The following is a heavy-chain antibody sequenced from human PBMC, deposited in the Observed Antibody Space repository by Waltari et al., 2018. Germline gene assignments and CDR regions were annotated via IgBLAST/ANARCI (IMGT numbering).Heavy chain of an antibody. J-gene: IGHJ4*02. CDR1: GFTFSSYW. D-gene: IGHD3-3*01. V-gene: IGHV3-7*01. Sequence: EVQLVESGGGLVQPGGSLRLSCAASGFTFSSYWMSWFRQAPGKGLEWVANIKQDGSEKYYVDSVKGRFTISRDNAKNSLYLQMNSLRAEDTAVYYCARDRPYDFWSGYYFHWGQGTLVTVSS. CDR2: IKQDGSEK. CDR3: ARDRPYDFWSGYYFH.